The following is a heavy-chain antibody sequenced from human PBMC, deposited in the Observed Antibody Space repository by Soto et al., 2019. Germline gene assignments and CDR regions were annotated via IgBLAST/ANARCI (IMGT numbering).Heavy chain of an antibody. D-gene: IGHD1-1*01. CDR1: GFTVSGKKY. J-gene: IGHJ3*02. CDR3: ATWHLQEHAYDI. Sequence: EGSLRLSCAAFGFTVSGKKYVAWVRQAPGKGLEWVSALYDLDGTYYADSVKGRFTTSSDSSRTTVYLQMNSLRPDDTAVYSCATWHLQEHAYDIWGQGTAVTVSS. V-gene: IGHV3-53*01. CDR2: LYDLDGT.